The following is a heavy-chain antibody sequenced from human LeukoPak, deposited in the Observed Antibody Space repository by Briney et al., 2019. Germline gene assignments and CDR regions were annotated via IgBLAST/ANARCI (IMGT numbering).Heavy chain of an antibody. CDR2: AYHSGGT. CDR3: ARATYYGSGGTIDY. J-gene: IGHJ4*02. V-gene: IGHV4-38-2*02. D-gene: IGHD3-10*01. CDR1: DYSISNAYY. Sequence: KSSETLSLSCTVSDYSISNAYYWGWIRQPPGKGLEWIGSAYHSGGTYYNPSLKSRVTISVDTSKNQFSLKLSSVTAADTAVYYCARATYYGSGGTIDYWGQGTLVTVSS.